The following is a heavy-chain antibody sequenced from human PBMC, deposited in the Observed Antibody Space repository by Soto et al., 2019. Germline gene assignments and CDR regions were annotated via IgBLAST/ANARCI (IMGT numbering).Heavy chain of an antibody. V-gene: IGHV3-23*01. CDR2: VSGSGGST. D-gene: IGHD1-20*01. J-gene: IGHJ4*02. Sequence: EVQRLESGWGLVQPGGSLRLSCVASGFTFSSYAMSWVLQASGRGLEWVSAVSGSGGSTYYADSVKGRFTISRDNSKDTLYLQMNNLRAEDTAVYYCAKPPDYNWNDYWCQGTVVTVAS. CDR1: GFTFSSYA. CDR3: AKPPDYNWNDY.